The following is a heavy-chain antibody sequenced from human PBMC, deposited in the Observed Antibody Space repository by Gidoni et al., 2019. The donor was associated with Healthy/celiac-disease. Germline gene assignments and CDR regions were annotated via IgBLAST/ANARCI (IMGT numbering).Heavy chain of an antibody. CDR2: ISSSSSYI. V-gene: IGHV3-21*01. CDR3: ASAEQHPGVLVDY. J-gene: IGHJ4*02. Sequence: EVQLVESGGGLVKPGGSLRLSCAASGFTFSSYSMNWVRQAPGKGLEWVSSISSSSSYIYDADSVKGRFTISRDNAKNSLYLQMNSLRAEDTAVYYCASAEQHPGVLVDYWGQGTLVTVSS. CDR1: GFTFSSYS. D-gene: IGHD6-13*01.